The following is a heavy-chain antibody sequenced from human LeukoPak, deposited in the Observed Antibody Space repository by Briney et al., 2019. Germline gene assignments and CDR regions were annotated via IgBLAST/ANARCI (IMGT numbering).Heavy chain of an antibody. CDR2: FDPEDGET. CDR1: GYTLTELS. CDR3: ARHPRLGYSNAFDI. V-gene: IGHV1-24*01. J-gene: IGHJ3*02. D-gene: IGHD2-15*01. Sequence: ASVKVSCKVSGYTLTELSMHWVRQAPGKGLEWMGGFDPEDGETIYAQKFQGRVTITADKSTSTAYMELSSLRSEDTAVYYCARHPRLGYSNAFDIWGQGTMVTVSS.